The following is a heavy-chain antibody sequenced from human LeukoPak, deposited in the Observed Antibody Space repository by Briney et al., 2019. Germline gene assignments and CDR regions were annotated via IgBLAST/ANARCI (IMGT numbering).Heavy chain of an antibody. D-gene: IGHD2-21*02. CDR2: INNNGGST. CDR3: VKGALGDWSVEY. Sequence: GGSLRLSCSASGFTFSTHSMYWVRQAPGKGLEYVSGINNNGGSTYYPDSVKGRFTISRDNSKSTLYLQMSSLRVDDTAVYYCVKGALGDWSVEYWGQGTLVTVSS. J-gene: IGHJ4*02. CDR1: GFTFSTHS. V-gene: IGHV3-64D*06.